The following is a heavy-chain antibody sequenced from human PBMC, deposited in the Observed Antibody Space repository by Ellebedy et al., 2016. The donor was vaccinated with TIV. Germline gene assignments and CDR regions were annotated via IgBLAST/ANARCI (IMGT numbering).Heavy chain of an antibody. CDR1: GSTFSSYW. J-gene: IGHJ6*02. V-gene: IGHV3-7*01. CDR2: INEDGTDK. CDR3: VRVALRSVSRVSVLKYYYYNGMDV. Sequence: GGSLRLXCAASGSTFSSYWMHWVRQAPGKGLEWVANINEDGTDKNYVDSVKGRFTISRDNAKNSLYLQMNSLRAEDTAVYYCVRVALRSVSRVSVLKYYYYNGMDVWGQGTTVIVSS. D-gene: IGHD2/OR15-2a*01.